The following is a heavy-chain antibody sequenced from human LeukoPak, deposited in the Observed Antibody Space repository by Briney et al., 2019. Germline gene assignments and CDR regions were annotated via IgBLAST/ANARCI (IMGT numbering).Heavy chain of an antibody. CDR1: CGFVSKYY. V-gene: IGHV4-59*02. J-gene: IGHJ4*02. CDR2: IHERGST. D-gene: IGHD5-12*01. CDR3: AKSPRTVTTIFDY. Sequence: SETLSLTCTVSCGFVSKYYRSWLRQSPGKGLEWIGYIHERGSTNHNPSLKSRVTMSVDTSKNQFSLKLTSVTAAYTAVYFCAKSPRTVTTIFDYWGQGTLVTVSS.